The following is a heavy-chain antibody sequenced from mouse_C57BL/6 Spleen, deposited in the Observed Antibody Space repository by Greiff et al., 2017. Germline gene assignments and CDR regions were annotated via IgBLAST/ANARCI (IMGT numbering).Heavy chain of an antibody. CDR1: GFTFSSYA. CDR2: ISSGGDYI. J-gene: IGHJ3*01. D-gene: IGHD5-1*01. Sequence: EVMLVESGEGLVKPGGSLKLSCAASGFTFSSYAMSWVRQTPEKRLEWVAYISSGGDYIYYADTVKGRITISRDKTRNTLYLQMSSLKSEDTAMYCCTRESVPAWFAYWGQGTLVTVSA. CDR3: TRESVPAWFAY. V-gene: IGHV5-9-1*02.